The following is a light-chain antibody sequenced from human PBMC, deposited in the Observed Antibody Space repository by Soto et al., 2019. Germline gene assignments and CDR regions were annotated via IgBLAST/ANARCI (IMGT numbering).Light chain of an antibody. CDR2: SSN. Sequence: QSVLAQPHSASGTPGQRVTISCSGSSSNIGASSVQWFQQLPGTAPKVLIYSSNHRPSGVPERFSGSKSGTSASLAISELQSDDEADYYCAAWDDSLNGHVFGTGTRSPS. V-gene: IGLV1-44*01. CDR1: SSNIGASS. J-gene: IGLJ1*01. CDR3: AAWDDSLNGHV.